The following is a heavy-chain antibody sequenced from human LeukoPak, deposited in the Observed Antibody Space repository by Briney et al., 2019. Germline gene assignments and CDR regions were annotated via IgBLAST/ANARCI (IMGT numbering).Heavy chain of an antibody. CDR2: ISSLGRSYK. D-gene: IGHD4-17*01. V-gene: IGHV3-21*01. Sequence: GGSLRLSCAASGFTFTFYSMNWVRQAPGKGLEWISSISSLGRSYKYYADSVKGRLTISRDDAKNSLYLQMNSLRADDTAVYYCVRPSIDDYGDCGYWGQGTLVTVSS. CDR3: VRPSIDDYGDCGY. CDR1: GFTFTFYS. J-gene: IGHJ4*02.